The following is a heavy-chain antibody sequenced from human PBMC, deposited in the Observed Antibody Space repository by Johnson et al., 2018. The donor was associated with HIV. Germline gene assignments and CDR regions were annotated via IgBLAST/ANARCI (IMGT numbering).Heavy chain of an antibody. D-gene: IGHD1-26*01. CDR2: ISYDGSNK. J-gene: IGHJ3*02. V-gene: IGHV3-30-3*01. CDR3: ARDRGRWELLGGRAFDI. Sequence: QVQLVESGGGVVQPGRSLRLSCAASGFTFSSYAMHWVRQAPGKGLEWVAVISYDGSNKYYADSVKGRFTISRDNSKNTLYLQMNSLRAEDTAVYYCARDRGRWELLGGRAFDIWGQGTMVTVS. CDR1: GFTFSSYA.